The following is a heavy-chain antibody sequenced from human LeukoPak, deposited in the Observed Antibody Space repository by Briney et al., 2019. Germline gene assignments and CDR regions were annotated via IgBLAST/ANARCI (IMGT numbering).Heavy chain of an antibody. CDR3: ARDYGDYGAYYYYYYYMDV. CDR2: IKPNSGGT. V-gene: IGHV1-2*02. CDR1: GYTFTGYY. J-gene: IGHJ6*03. Sequence: ASVKVSCKASGYTFTGYYMHWVRQAPGQGLEWMGWIKPNSGGTNYAQKFQGRVTMTRDTSISTAYMELSRLRSDDTAVYYCARDYGDYGAYYYYYYYMDVWGKGTTVTVSS. D-gene: IGHD4-17*01.